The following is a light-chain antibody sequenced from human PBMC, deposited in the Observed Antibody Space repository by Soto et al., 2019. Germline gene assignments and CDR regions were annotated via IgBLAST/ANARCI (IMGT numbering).Light chain of an antibody. J-gene: IGLJ2*01. CDR1: SSNIGAGYD. CDR2: GNS. V-gene: IGLV1-40*01. Sequence: QSALTQPPSVSGAPGQRVTISCTGSSSNIGAGYDVHWYQQLPGTGTKLLIYGNSNRPSGVPDRFSGSKSGTSASLAITGLQAEDEADYYCQSYDSSLSGYVVFGGGTKLTVL. CDR3: QSYDSSLSGYVV.